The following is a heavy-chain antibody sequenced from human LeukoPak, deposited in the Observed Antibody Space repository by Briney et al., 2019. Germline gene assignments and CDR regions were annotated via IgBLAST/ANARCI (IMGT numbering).Heavy chain of an antibody. D-gene: IGHD6-19*01. CDR2: ISWNSGSI. J-gene: IGHJ4*02. V-gene: IGHV3-9*01. CDR3: AKGSRSSGWYYFDY. Sequence: GGSLRLSCAASGFTFDDYAMPWVRQAPGKGLEWVSGISWNSGSIDYADSVKGRFTISRDNAKNSLYLQMNSLRAEDTALYYCAKGSRSSGWYYFDYWGQGTLVTVSS. CDR1: GFTFDDYA.